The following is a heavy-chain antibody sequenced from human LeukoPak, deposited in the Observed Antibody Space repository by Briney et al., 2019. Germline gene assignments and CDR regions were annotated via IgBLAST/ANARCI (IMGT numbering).Heavy chain of an antibody. CDR1: GYSFSNYW. V-gene: IGHV5-51*01. CDR2: IYPGDSDT. D-gene: IGHD3-22*01. Sequence: GESLKISCKGSGYSFSNYWIGWVRQMPGKGLEWMGFIYPGDSDTRYRPSFQGQVTISADKSISTAYLQWSSLKASDTAMYYCARSSTYYDSSGPTPADWFGPWGQGTLVTVSS. CDR3: ARSSTYYDSSGPTPADWFGP. J-gene: IGHJ5*02.